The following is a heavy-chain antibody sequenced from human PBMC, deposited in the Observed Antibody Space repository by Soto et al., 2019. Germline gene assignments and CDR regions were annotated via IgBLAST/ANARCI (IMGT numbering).Heavy chain of an antibody. Sequence: GGSLRLSCAASGFTVSSNYMSWVRQAPGKGLEWVSVIYSGGSTYYADSVKGRFTISRDNSKNTLYLQMNSLRAEDTAVYYCARVPGRDYFDYWGQGTLVTVSS. CDR3: ARVPGRDYFDY. CDR1: GFTVSSNY. V-gene: IGHV3-53*01. J-gene: IGHJ4*02. CDR2: IYSGGST.